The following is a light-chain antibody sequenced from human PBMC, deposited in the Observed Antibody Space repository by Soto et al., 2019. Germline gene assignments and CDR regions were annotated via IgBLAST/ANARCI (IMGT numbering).Light chain of an antibody. CDR2: GSS. CDR1: QSVSSSY. J-gene: IGKJ1*01. V-gene: IGKV3-20*01. Sequence: ESVLTQSPGTLSLSPGERATLSCRASQSVSSSYLAWYQQKPAQAPRRLIYGSSSRATGIPDRFSGSGSGTAFTLTISRLEPEDFAVYYCQQYSGSTTWTFGQGTNVEIK. CDR3: QQYSGSTTWT.